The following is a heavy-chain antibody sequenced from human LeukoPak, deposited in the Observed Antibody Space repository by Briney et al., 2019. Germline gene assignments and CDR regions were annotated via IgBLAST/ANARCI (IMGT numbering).Heavy chain of an antibody. CDR2: INPNSGGT. D-gene: IGHD6-19*01. V-gene: IGHV1-2*06. CDR3: ARDLAATDAFDI. J-gene: IGHJ3*02. CDR1: GYTFTGYY. Sequence: ASVKVSCKASGYTFTGYYMHWVRQAPGQGLEWMGRINPNSGGTNYAQRFQGRVTMTRDTSISTAYMELSRLRSDDTAVYYYARDLAATDAFDIWGQGTMVTVSS.